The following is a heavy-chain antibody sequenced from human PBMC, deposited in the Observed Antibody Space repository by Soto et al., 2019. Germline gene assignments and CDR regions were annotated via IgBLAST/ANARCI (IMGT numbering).Heavy chain of an antibody. J-gene: IGHJ3*02. CDR3: ARGGGVGVAGSAAFDM. D-gene: IGHD3-3*01. Sequence: QLHLVQSGAVVKKPGASVTVSCSASGYPVTAYYMHWVRQAPGRGLEWMGGINPATGAAKYTQTFRARVTMTRDTSTSTVFMELSGLTSEDTAGFYCARGGGVGVAGSAAFDMWGQGTLVTVSS. CDR2: INPATGAA. CDR1: GYPVTAYY. V-gene: IGHV1-2*02.